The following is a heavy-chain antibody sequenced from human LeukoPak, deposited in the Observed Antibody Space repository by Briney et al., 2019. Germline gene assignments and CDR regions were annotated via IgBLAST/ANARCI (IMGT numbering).Heavy chain of an antibody. Sequence: ASVKVSCKASGYTFTNSYIHWVGQAPGQGLECMGITNPSCPSTTYPQKFQRRVTMTTHTSTSTVYMELYSLRSEDTAVYYCASPEVGYWGQGTLVTVSS. CDR3: ASPEVGY. CDR1: GYTFTNSY. J-gene: IGHJ4*02. V-gene: IGHV1-46*03. CDR2: TNPSCPST. D-gene: IGHD2-15*01.